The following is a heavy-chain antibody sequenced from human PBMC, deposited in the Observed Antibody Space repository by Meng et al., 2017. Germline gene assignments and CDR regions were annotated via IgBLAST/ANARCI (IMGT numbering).Heavy chain of an antibody. Sequence: LPQAGAGLVKPSEALSLTCAVYGWSVSGYYWSWIRHPPGKGLEWIGEINHSGSTNYNPSLKSRVNISVDTSKNQFSLKLSSVTAADTAVYYCARRRGGSSDWFDPWGQGTLVTVSS. CDR1: GWSVSGYY. V-gene: IGHV4-34*01. J-gene: IGHJ5*02. CDR3: ARRRGGSSDWFDP. CDR2: INHSGST. D-gene: IGHD6-6*01.